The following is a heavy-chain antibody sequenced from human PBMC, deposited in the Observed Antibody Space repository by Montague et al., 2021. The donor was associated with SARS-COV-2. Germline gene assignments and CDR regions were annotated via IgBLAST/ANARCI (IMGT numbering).Heavy chain of an antibody. V-gene: IGHV4-34*01. CDR3: ARGRRPVEVPGAGPAGRDFDI. D-gene: IGHD4/OR15-4a*01. CDR1: GGSFSNYY. Sequence: SETLSLTCAISGGSFSNYYWSWIRQPPGTGLEWIGEVNQSGTTIYNPSVKSGVTTAEDTSKNQFYLRLNSVTAADTAVYYCARGRRPVEVPGAGPAGRDFDIWGQGTMVTVSS. J-gene: IGHJ3*02. CDR2: VNQSGTT.